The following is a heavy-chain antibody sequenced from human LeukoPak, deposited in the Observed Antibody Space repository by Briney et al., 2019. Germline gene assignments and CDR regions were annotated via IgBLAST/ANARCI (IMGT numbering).Heavy chain of an antibody. CDR2: INFSGDMT. J-gene: IGHJ4*02. Sequence: SCKASGYTFTSYAMSWVRQAPGKGLEWVSSINFSGDMTYYADSVRGRFAISRDNAKNTLYLQMSSLRAEDTALYYCAKDPPPIAVADYFDYWGQGTLVTVSS. V-gene: IGHV3-23*01. CDR1: GYTFTSYA. D-gene: IGHD6-19*01. CDR3: AKDPPPIAVADYFDY.